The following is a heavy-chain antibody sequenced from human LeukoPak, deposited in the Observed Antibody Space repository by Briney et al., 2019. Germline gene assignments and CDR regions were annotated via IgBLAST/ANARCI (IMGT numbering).Heavy chain of an antibody. D-gene: IGHD3-9*01. CDR3: ARGRIYDILTGYHPTERDYYYMDV. J-gene: IGHJ6*03. CDR2: IRYDGSNK. Sequence: GGSLRLSCAASGFTFSSYGMHWVRQAPGKGLEWVAFIRYDGSNKYYADSVKGRFTISRDNSKNTLYLQMNSLRAEDTAVYYCARGRIYDILTGYHPTERDYYYMDVWGKGTTVTISS. V-gene: IGHV3-30*02. CDR1: GFTFSSYG.